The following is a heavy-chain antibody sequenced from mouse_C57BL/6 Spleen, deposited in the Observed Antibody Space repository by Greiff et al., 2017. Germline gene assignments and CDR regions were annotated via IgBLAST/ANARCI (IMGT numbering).Heavy chain of an antibody. V-gene: IGHV1-19*01. CDR2: INPYNGGT. D-gene: IGHD2-3*01. J-gene: IGHJ1*03. CDR3: ARCDDGYYGGYFDV. CDR1: GYTFTDYY. Sequence: EVQGVESGPVLVKPGASVKMSCKASGYTFTDYYMNWVKQSHGKSLEWIGVINPYNGGTSYNQKFKGKATLTVDKSSSTAYMELNSLTSEDSAVYYCARCDDGYYGGYFDVWGTGTTVTVSS.